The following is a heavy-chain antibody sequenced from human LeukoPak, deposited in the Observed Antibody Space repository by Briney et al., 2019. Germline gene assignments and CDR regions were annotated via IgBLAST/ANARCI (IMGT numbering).Heavy chain of an antibody. CDR1: GGSFSSYY. J-gene: IGHJ6*02. V-gene: IGHV4-59*01. CDR2: VYYTGSA. Sequence: SETLSLTCTVSGGSFSSYYWSWIRQPPGNGLEFIGFVYYTGSASHNPSLKSRVTISVDTSKNQLSLKLNSVTAADTAVYYCASILYGANSMDVWGQGTTVTVSS. D-gene: IGHD4-23*01. CDR3: ASILYGANSMDV.